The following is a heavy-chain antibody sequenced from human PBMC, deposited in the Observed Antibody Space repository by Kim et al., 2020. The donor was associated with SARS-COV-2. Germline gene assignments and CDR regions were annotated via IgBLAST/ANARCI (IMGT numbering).Heavy chain of an antibody. J-gene: IGHJ4*02. Sequence: GGSLRLSCAASGFTFSSYAMSWVRQAPGKGLEWVSAISGSGGSTYYADSVKGRFTISRDNSKNTLYLQMNSLRAEDTAVYYCAKDESVDTAMVYYFDYWGQGTLVTVSS. CDR3: AKDESVDTAMVYYFDY. V-gene: IGHV3-23*01. D-gene: IGHD5-18*01. CDR2: ISGSGGST. CDR1: GFTFSSYA.